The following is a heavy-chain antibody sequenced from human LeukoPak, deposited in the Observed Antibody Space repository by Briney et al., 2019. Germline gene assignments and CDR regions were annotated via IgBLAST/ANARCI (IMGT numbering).Heavy chain of an antibody. V-gene: IGHV4-30-2*01. D-gene: IGHD3-22*01. CDR2: IYHSGST. CDR3: ARGRKWLTPDY. CDR1: GGSISSGGYS. Sequence: SETLSLTRAVSGGSISSGGYSWSWIRQPPGKGLEWIGYIYHSGSTYYNPSLKSRVTISVDRSKNQFSLKLSSVTAADTAVYYCARGRKWLTPDYWGQGTLVTVSS. J-gene: IGHJ4*02.